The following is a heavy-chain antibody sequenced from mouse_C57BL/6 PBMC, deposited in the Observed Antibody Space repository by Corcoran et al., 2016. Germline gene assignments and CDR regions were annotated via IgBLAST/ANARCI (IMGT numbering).Heavy chain of an antibody. Sequence: QVQLQQSGAELARPGASVKLSCKASGYTFTSYGISWVKQRTGQGLEWIGEIYPRSGNTYYNEKFKGKATLTADKSSSTAYMELRSLTSEDSAVYFCARENSNPWYFDYWGQGTTLTVSS. CDR2: IYPRSGNT. J-gene: IGHJ2*01. D-gene: IGHD2-5*01. CDR1: GYTFTSYG. CDR3: ARENSNPWYFDY. V-gene: IGHV1-81*01.